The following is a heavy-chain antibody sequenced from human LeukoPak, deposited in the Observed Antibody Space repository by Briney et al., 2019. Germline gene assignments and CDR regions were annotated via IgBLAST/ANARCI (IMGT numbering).Heavy chain of an antibody. V-gene: IGHV1-18*01. CDR2: ISAY. J-gene: IGHJ4*02. Sequence: ASVKVSCKASGYTFTSYGISWVRQAPGQGLEWMGWISAYAQKFQGRVTMTTDTSTSTAYMELRSLRSDDTAVYYCANAPETPYSSSSGFDYWGQGTLVTVSS. CDR3: ANAPETPYSSSSGFDY. CDR1: GYTFTSYG. D-gene: IGHD6-6*01.